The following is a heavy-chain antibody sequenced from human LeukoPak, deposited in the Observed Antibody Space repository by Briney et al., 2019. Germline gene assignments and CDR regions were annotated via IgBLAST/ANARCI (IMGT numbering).Heavy chain of an antibody. CDR3: ARLIGSSSWFPYYYGMDV. CDR2: INHSGSA. Sequence: SETLSLTCAVSGGSFSGYYWTWIRQPPGKGLEWIGEINHSGSANYNPSLKSRVTISLDTSKNQFSLKVSSVTAADTAVYYCARLIGSSSWFPYYYGMDVWGQGTTVTVSS. J-gene: IGHJ6*02. CDR1: GGSFSGYY. D-gene: IGHD6-13*01. V-gene: IGHV4-34*01.